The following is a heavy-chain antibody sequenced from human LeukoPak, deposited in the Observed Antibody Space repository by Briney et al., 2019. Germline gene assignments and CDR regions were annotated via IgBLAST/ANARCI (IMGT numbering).Heavy chain of an antibody. J-gene: IGHJ4*02. CDR3: ARAALGGIFDY. V-gene: IGHV3-7*01. Sequence: TGGSLRLSCATCGFTFSSSWMSWVRQAPGKGLECVANIKEDGREKYYVDSVKGRFTISRDNAKNSLYLQMSSLRAEDTAVYYCARAALGGIFDYWGQGTLVTVSS. CDR1: GFTFSSSW. D-gene: IGHD1-26*01. CDR2: IKEDGREK.